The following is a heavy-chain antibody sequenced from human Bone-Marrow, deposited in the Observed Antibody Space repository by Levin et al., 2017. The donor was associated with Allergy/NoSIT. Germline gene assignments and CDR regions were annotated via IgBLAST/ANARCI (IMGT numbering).Heavy chain of an antibody. CDR2: MSYDGTKK. J-gene: IGHJ6*02. V-gene: IGHV3-30*04. CDR3: ARDIVLVPSSMVGASYYYYGMDV. D-gene: IGHD2-2*01. CDR1: GFNFRSYA. Sequence: GGSLRLSCAASGFNFRSYAFHWVRQAPGKGLEWVTLMSYDGTKKTYADSVKGRFTISRDNSKNTRYLQIHSVRPEETAVYYCARDIVLVPSSMVGASYYYYGMDVWGQGTTVIVS.